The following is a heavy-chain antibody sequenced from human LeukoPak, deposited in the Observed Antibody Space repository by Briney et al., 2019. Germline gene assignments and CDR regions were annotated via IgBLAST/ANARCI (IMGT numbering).Heavy chain of an antibody. V-gene: IGHV1-3*01. CDR3: ASFRGYCSGGSCYRSSGMDV. D-gene: IGHD2-15*01. Sequence: GASVKVSCKASGYTFTSYAMHWVRQAPGQRLEWMGWINAGNGNTKYSQKFQGRVTITRDTSASTAYMELSSLRSEDTAVYYCASFRGYCSGGSCYRSSGMDVWGQGTTATVSS. CDR1: GYTFTSYA. J-gene: IGHJ6*02. CDR2: INAGNGNT.